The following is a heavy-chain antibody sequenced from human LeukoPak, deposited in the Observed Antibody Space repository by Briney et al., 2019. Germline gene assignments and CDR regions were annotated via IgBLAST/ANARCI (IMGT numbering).Heavy chain of an antibody. D-gene: IGHD3-22*01. Sequence: SETLSLTCTVSGGSISSSSYYWGWIRQPPGKGLEWIGSIYYSGSTYYNPSLKSRVTISVDTSKNQFSLKLSSVTAADTAVYYCARDNRGRHYDSSAWPYYYGMDVWGQGTTVTVSS. V-gene: IGHV4-39*07. J-gene: IGHJ6*02. CDR2: IYYSGST. CDR1: GGSISSSSYY. CDR3: ARDNRGRHYDSSAWPYYYGMDV.